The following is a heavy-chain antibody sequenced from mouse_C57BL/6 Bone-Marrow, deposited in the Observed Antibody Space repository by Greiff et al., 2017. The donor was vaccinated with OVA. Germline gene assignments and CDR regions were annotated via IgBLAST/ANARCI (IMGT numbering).Heavy chain of an antibody. CDR3: TTYRY. V-gene: IGHV14-4*01. Sequence: VQLQQSWAELVRPGASVKLSCTASGFNIKDDYMHWVKERPEQGLEWIGWIDPENGDTEYASKFQSKATITADTTSKTLYLHLSSLTSENTAVYYCTTYRYWGQGTTLTVSS. J-gene: IGHJ2*01. CDR2: IDPENGDT. CDR1: GFNIKDDY.